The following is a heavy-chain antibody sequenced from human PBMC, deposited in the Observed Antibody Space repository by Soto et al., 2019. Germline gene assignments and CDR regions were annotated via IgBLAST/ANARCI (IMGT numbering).Heavy chain of an antibody. Sequence: ASVKVSCKASGYTFTSYDINWVRQATGQGLEWMGWMNPNSGNTGYAQKFQGRVTMTRNTSISTAYMELSSLRSEGTAVYYCARMEAGTISFDIWGQGTMVTVS. V-gene: IGHV1-8*01. CDR3: ARMEAGTISFDI. J-gene: IGHJ3*02. CDR1: GYTFTSYD. D-gene: IGHD1-1*01. CDR2: MNPNSGNT.